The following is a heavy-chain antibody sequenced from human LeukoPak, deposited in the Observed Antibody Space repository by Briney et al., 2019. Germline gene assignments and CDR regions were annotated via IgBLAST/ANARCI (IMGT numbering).Heavy chain of an antibody. Sequence: ASVKVSCKASGYTFTSYGISWVRQAPGQGLEWMGWISAYNGNTNYAQKLQGRVTMTTDTSTSTAYMELRSLRSDDTAVYYCARGLGYDFWSGYSRGYYFDYWGQGTLVTVSS. CDR1: GYTFTSYG. J-gene: IGHJ4*02. D-gene: IGHD3-3*01. V-gene: IGHV1-18*01. CDR2: ISAYNGNT. CDR3: ARGLGYDFWSGYSRGYYFDY.